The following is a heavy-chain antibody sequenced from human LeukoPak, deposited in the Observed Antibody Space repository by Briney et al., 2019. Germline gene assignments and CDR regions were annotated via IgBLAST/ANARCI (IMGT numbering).Heavy chain of an antibody. CDR3: ARDDCSSTSCYAGENWFDP. J-gene: IGHJ5*02. CDR2: INPNSGGT. V-gene: IGHV1-2*02. Sequence: ASVKVSCKASGYTFTGYYMHWVRQAPGQGLEWMGWINPNSGGTNYAQKFQGRVTMTRDTSISTAYMELSRLRSDDTAVYYCARDDCSSTSCYAGENWFDPGGQGTLVTVSS. CDR1: GYTFTGYY. D-gene: IGHD2-2*01.